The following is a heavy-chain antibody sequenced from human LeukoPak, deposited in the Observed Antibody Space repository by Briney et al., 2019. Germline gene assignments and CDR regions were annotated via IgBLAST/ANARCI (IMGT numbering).Heavy chain of an antibody. CDR2: INRDGSER. J-gene: IGHJ6*02. V-gene: IGHV3-7*03. Sequence: GGSLRLSCAASGSTFSNYWMTWVRQAPGKGLEWVANINRDGSERYYVDSVKGRFTISRDDAKSSLYLQMNSLRAEDTAVYYCARRNAMDVWGQGTTVIVFS. CDR1: GSTFSNYW. CDR3: ARRNAMDV.